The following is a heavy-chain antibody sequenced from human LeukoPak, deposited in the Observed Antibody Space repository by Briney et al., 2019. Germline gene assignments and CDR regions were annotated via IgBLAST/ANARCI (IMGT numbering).Heavy chain of an antibody. CDR2: ISWNSGSI. D-gene: IGHD3-16*01. Sequence: GGSLRLSCAASGFTFDDYAMHWVRQAPGKGLEWVSGISWNSGSIGYADSVKGRFTISRDNAKNSLYLQMNSLRAEDTALYYCAKRLDWGSLWGAFDIWGQGTMVTASS. J-gene: IGHJ3*02. CDR3: AKRLDWGSLWGAFDI. CDR1: GFTFDDYA. V-gene: IGHV3-9*01.